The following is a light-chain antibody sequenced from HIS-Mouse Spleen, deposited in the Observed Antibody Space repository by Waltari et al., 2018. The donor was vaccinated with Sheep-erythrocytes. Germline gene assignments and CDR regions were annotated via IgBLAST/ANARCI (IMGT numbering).Light chain of an antibody. J-gene: IGLJ2*01. CDR1: SSDVGSYNL. CDR2: EGS. V-gene: IGLV2-23*01. Sequence: QSALTQPASVSGSPGQSITISCTGTSSDVGSYNLVSWYQQHPGKAPKLMIYEGSKRTPGVSNRFPRSKAGNTGSLTNSGRQAEGEADYYCCSYACRSPLVFRGGTKLTVL. CDR3: CSYACRSPLV.